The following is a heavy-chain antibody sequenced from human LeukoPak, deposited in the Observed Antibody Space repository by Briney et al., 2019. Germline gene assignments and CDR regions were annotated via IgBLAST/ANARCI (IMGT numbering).Heavy chain of an antibody. D-gene: IGHD6-13*01. CDR3: AKRILYSSSWYYFDY. CDR1: GFTFSKYA. V-gene: IGHV3-23*01. Sequence: PGGSLRLSCAASGFTFSKYAMSWVRQAPGKGLEWVSTISDSGSSTYYADSVKGRFTISRDNSKNTLYLQMNSLRAEDTAVYYCAKRILYSSSWYYFDYWGQGTLVTVSS. CDR2: ISDSGSST. J-gene: IGHJ4*02.